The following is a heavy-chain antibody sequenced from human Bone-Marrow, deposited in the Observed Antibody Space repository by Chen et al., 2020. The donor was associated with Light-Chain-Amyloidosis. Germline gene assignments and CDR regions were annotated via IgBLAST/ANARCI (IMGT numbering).Heavy chain of an antibody. CDR2: ISSNSGSI. Sequence: EVQLVESGGGLVQPGRSLRLSCAASGFTFNDYAMYWVRQGPGKGLEWVSGISSNSGSIGYADSVKGRFSISRDNAKNYQHLQMNSLRPEDTALYYCVKSLIPSRYLYHYYMDVWGKGTTVIVSS. J-gene: IGHJ6*03. V-gene: IGHV3-9*01. D-gene: IGHD1-1*01. CDR3: VKSLIPSRYLYHYYMDV. CDR1: GFTFNDYA.